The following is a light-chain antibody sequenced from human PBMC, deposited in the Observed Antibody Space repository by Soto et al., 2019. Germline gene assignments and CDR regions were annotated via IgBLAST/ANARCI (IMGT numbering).Light chain of an antibody. CDR2: GAS. V-gene: IGKV3-20*01. J-gene: IGKJ3*01. CDR3: HQSGISPLT. CDR1: QSISTN. Sequence: TQSPATLSVSPGERVTFSCRASQSISTNLAWYQQKPGQAPRLLIYGASTRDTHIPDRFSGSGSGTDFTLTISRLDPEDFAVYYCHQSGISPLTFGPGTKVDIK.